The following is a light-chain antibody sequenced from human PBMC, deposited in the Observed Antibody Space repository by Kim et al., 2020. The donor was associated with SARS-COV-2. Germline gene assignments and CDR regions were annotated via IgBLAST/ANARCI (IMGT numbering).Light chain of an antibody. V-gene: IGLV3-1*01. CDR1: KLGDKY. J-gene: IGLJ3*02. CDR3: QAWDSSTEV. CDR2: QDI. Sequence: SYELTQPPSVSVSPGQTASITCSGDKLGDKYACWYQQKPGQSPALVIYQDIKRPSGIPERFSGSNSGNTATLTISGTQAMDEADYYCQAWDSSTEVFGGG.